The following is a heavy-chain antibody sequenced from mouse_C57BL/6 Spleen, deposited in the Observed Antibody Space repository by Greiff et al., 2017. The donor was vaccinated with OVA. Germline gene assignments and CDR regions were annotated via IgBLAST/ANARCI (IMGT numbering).Heavy chain of an antibody. V-gene: IGHV1-63*01. D-gene: IGHD2-1*01. CDR1: GYTFTNYW. CDR2: IYPGGGYT. J-gene: IGHJ4*01. Sequence: QVQLQQSGAELVRPGTSVKMSCKASGYTFTNYWIGWAMQRPGHGLEWIGDIYPGGGYTNYNEKFKGQATLPADKPSSTAYLQCSSLTSEDSASYSCARGGDGNYGYAMDDWGQGTSVTVSS. CDR3: ARGGDGNYGYAMDD.